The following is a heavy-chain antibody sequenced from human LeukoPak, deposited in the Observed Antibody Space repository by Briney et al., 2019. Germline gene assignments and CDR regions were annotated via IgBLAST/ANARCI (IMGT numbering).Heavy chain of an antibody. J-gene: IGHJ4*02. CDR3: VRVRGSYPNNNFDY. CDR2: ISGSGGST. D-gene: IGHD1-26*01. CDR1: GFTFSSYG. V-gene: IGHV3-23*01. Sequence: GGSLRLSCAASGFTFSSYGMTWVRQAPEKGLEWVSGISGSGGSTSYADSVKGRFTISRDNSKNTLYLQMNSLRVEDTAVHYCVRVRGSYPNNNFDYWGQGTLVTVSS.